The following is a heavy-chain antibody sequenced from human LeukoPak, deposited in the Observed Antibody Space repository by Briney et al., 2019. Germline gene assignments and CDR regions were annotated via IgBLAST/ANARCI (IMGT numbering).Heavy chain of an antibody. D-gene: IGHD2-2*01. CDR3: ARVVPAAPEYFQY. J-gene: IGHJ1*01. CDR2: IYYSGGT. Sequence: SETLSLTCTVSGGSISSSNFYWGWIRQPPGKGLEWIGNIYYSGGTYHNPSLKSRVTISVDTSKNQFSLKLSSVTAADTAVYYCARVVPAAPEYFQYWGQGTLVTVSS. CDR1: GGSISSSNFY. V-gene: IGHV4-39*01.